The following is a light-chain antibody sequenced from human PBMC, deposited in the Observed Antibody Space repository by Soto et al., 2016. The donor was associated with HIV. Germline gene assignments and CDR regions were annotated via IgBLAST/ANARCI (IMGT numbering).Light chain of an antibody. V-gene: IGKV1-6*01. J-gene: IGKJ2*01. CDR3: LQDYDRPYT. CDR2: ATS. Sequence: AIQMTQSPSSLSASLGDRVTITCRASQGKSGKAPKLLIYATSSLGGGVPSRFSGSGSGTDFTLTISSLQPEDSASYFCLQDYDRPYTFGQGPSWRSN. CDR1: QG.